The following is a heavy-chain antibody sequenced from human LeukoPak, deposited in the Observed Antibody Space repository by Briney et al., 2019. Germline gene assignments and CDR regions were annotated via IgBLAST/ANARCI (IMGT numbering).Heavy chain of an antibody. CDR2: IYTSGST. Sequence: SETLSLTCAVYGGSFSGYYWSWIRQPAGKGLEWIGRIYTSGSTNYNPSLKSRVTMSVDTSKNQFSLKLSSVTAADTAVYYCARDRDCSSTSCYDLISNNWFDPWGQGTLVTVSS. D-gene: IGHD2-2*01. J-gene: IGHJ5*02. CDR3: ARDRDCSSTSCYDLISNNWFDP. CDR1: GGSFSGYY. V-gene: IGHV4-4*07.